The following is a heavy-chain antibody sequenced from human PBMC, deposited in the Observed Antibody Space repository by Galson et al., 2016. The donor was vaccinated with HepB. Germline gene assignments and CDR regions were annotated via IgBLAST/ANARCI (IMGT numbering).Heavy chain of an antibody. V-gene: IGHV3-30-3*01. CDR1: GFNFASFD. CDR3: AREGRDYFQNTMDV. Sequence: SLRLSCAASGFNFASFDMHWVRQAPGKGLEWVASISDDGDTTYYVDSVKGRFTVSRDNSKNTFFLQMDSLRTEDTPIFYCAREGRDYFQNTMDVWGKGTTVTVSS. D-gene: IGHD2/OR15-2a*01. CDR2: ISDDGDTT. J-gene: IGHJ6*04.